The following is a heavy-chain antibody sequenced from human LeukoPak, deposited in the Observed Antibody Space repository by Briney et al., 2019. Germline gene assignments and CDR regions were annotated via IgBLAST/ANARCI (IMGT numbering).Heavy chain of an antibody. CDR3: ARVTGYMTEDYFDY. J-gene: IGHJ4*02. V-gene: IGHV4-34*01. CDR1: GGSFSGYY. D-gene: IGHD6-13*01. Sequence: PSETLSLTCAVYGGSFSGYYWSWIRQPPGKGLERIGEINHSGSTNYNPSLKNRVTISVDTSKNQFSLKLSSVTAADTAVYYCARVTGYMTEDYFDYWGQGTLITVSS. CDR2: INHSGST.